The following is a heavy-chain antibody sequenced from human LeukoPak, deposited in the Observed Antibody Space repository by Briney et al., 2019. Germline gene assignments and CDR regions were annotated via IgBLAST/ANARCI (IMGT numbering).Heavy chain of an antibody. CDR2: MYLSGTT. CDR1: GDSINSLDL. CDR3: ARLSGYSSGHYYSDY. V-gene: IGHV4-4*02. D-gene: IGHD3-22*01. Sequence: SGTLSLTCTVSGDSINSLDLWSWVRQPPGKGLEWIGEMYLSGTTHSNPSVKSRVTISIDKSKNQFSLKLSSVTAADTAVYYCARLSGYSSGHYYSDYWGQGTLVTVSS. J-gene: IGHJ4*02.